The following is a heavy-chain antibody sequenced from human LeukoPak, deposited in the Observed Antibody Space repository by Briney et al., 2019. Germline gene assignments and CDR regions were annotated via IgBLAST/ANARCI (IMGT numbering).Heavy chain of an antibody. CDR3: ARDEGYCSRTSGYGASKGMDV. CDR1: GFPFSGYP. CDR2: ISYDGSNK. Sequence: LLLSCAASGFPFSGYPIHGVRQAPGKGLGGVAVISYDGSNKYYADSVKGRFTISRDNSKNTLYLQMNSLRDEDTAVYYCARDEGYCSRTSGYGASKGMDVWGQGTAVIVSS. J-gene: IGHJ6*01. V-gene: IGHV3-30-3*01. D-gene: IGHD2-2*01.